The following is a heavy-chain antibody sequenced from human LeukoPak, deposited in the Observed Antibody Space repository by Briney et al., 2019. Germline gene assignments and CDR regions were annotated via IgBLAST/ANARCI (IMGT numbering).Heavy chain of an antibody. CDR2: ISDSGGST. V-gene: IGHV3-23*01. D-gene: IGHD3-22*01. CDR1: GIALSNYG. J-gene: IGHJ4*02. Sequence: GGSLRLSCAVSGIALSNYGMSWVRQAPGKGLEWVAGISDSGGSTNYADSVKGRFTISRDNPKNTLYLQMNSLRAEDTAVYFCARRGVVIRVILVGFHKEAFYFDSWGQGALVTVSS. CDR3: ARRGVVIRVILVGFHKEAFYFDS.